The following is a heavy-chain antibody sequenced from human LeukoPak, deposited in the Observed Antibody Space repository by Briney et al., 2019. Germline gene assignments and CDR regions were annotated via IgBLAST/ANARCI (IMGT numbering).Heavy chain of an antibody. CDR1: GGTFSSYA. CDR2: IIPIFGTA. D-gene: IGHD3-10*01. J-gene: IGHJ6*02. V-gene: IGHV1-69*13. Sequence: SVKVSCKASGGTFSSYAISWVRQAPGQGLEWMGGIIPIFGTANYAQKFQGRVTITADESTSTAYMELSSLRSEDTAVYYCARDREWFGELSYGMDVWGQGTTVTVSS. CDR3: ARDREWFGELSYGMDV.